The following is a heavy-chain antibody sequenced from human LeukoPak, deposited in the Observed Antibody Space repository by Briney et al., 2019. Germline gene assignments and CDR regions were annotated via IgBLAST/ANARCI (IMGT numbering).Heavy chain of an antibody. V-gene: IGHV3-30-3*01. Sequence: GGSLRLACSASGFVFSNYAMFWARQAPGKGLEWVAVGSFDGTNKEYAATVKGRFTVSRDNSKNTLYLRMNSLRPGDTAVYYCARGGIAEVEFYYYGMDVWGQGTTVAV. CDR1: GFVFSNYA. J-gene: IGHJ6*02. CDR3: ARGGIAEVEFYYYGMDV. D-gene: IGHD6-13*01. CDR2: GSFDGTNK.